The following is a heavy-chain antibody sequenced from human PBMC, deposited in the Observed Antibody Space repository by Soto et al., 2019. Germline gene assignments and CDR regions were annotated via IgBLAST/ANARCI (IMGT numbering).Heavy chain of an antibody. Sequence: PGGSLRLSCAASGFTFSSYAMSWVRQAPGKGLEWVSYISSSGSTIYYADSVKGRFTISRDNAKNSLYLQMNSLRAEDTAVYYCARMVAGGRITMVRGVIDYWGQGTLVTVSS. CDR3: ARMVAGGRITMVRGVIDY. V-gene: IGHV3-48*04. CDR1: GFTFSSYA. CDR2: ISSSGSTI. J-gene: IGHJ4*02. D-gene: IGHD3-10*01.